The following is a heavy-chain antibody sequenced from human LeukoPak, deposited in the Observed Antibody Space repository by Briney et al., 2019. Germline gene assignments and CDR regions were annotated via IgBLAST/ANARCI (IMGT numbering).Heavy chain of an antibody. CDR1: GYTFTSYY. D-gene: IGHD2-15*01. V-gene: IGHV1-46*01. CDR3: ARCDHFEVSAKRDWYFDL. Sequence: ASVKVSCKASGYTFTSYYMHWVRQAPGQGLEWMGIINPSGGRTRYAQKFQGRVTMTRDMSTSTVYMELSGLRSEDTAVYYCARCDHFEVSAKRDWYFDLWGRGTLVTVSS. CDR2: INPSGGRT. J-gene: IGHJ2*01.